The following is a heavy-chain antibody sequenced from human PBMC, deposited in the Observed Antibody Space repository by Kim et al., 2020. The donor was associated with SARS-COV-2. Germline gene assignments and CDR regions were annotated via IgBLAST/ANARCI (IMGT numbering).Heavy chain of an antibody. CDR1: GGTFSSYT. V-gene: IGHV1-69*02. Sequence: SVKVSCKASGGTFSSYTISWVRQAPGQGLEWMGRIIPILGIANYAQKFQGRVTITADKSTSTAYMELSSLRSEDTAVYYCARGHYDILTGYYTVFDYWGQGTLVTVSS. J-gene: IGHJ4*02. D-gene: IGHD3-9*01. CDR3: ARGHYDILTGYYTVFDY. CDR2: IIPILGIA.